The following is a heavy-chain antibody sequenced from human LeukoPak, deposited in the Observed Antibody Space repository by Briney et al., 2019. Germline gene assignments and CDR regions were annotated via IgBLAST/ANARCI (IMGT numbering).Heavy chain of an antibody. V-gene: IGHV3-48*01. CDR1: GFTFSSYC. Sequence: PGGSLRLSCVGSGFTFSSYCMHWVRQAPGKGLEWLSYISSTSSTMLYTDSVKGRFTISRDNAKNSLYLQMHSLRAEDTAVYYCARSRSGYQFDYWGQGTLVTVSS. D-gene: IGHD2-2*01. CDR2: ISSTSSTM. CDR3: ARSRSGYQFDY. J-gene: IGHJ4*02.